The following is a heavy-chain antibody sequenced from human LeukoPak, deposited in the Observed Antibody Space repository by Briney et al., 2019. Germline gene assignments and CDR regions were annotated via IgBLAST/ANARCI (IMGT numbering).Heavy chain of an antibody. CDR1: GFTFDDYG. CDR3: ARARNVVVPAAMFGWFDP. D-gene: IGHD2-2*01. V-gene: IGHV3-20*04. J-gene: IGHJ5*02. CDR2: INWNGGST. Sequence: GGSLRLSCAASGFTFDDYGMSWVRQAPGKGLEWVSGINWNGGSTGYADSVKGRFTISRDNAKNSLYLQMNSLRAEDTALYYCARARNVVVPAAMFGWFDPWGQGTLVTVSS.